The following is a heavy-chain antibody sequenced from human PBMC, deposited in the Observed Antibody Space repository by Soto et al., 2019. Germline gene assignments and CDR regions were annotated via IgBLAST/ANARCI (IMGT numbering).Heavy chain of an antibody. CDR3: ASFTEYQLQNRYMDV. D-gene: IGHD2-2*01. Sequence: PGGSLRLYCAASGFNVSRNYMSWVRQTPGKGLEWVSVIYSGGSTYYADSVKGRFTISRDNSKNTLYLQMNSLRAEDTAVYYCASFTEYQLQNRYMDVWGKGTTVTVSS. J-gene: IGHJ6*03. CDR2: IYSGGST. V-gene: IGHV3-66*01. CDR1: GFNVSRNY.